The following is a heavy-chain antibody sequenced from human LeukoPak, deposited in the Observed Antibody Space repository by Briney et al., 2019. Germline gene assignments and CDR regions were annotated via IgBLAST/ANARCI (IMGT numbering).Heavy chain of an antibody. D-gene: IGHD5-12*01. J-gene: IGHJ4*02. Sequence: LPGGSLRLSCAASGFTFDDYGMSWVRQAPGEELEWVSGINWNGGSTGYADSVKGRFTISRDNAKNSLYLQMNSLRAEDTALYYCAREGPATTTFDYWGQGTLVTVSS. CDR1: GFTFDDYG. CDR2: INWNGGST. CDR3: AREGPATTTFDY. V-gene: IGHV3-20*04.